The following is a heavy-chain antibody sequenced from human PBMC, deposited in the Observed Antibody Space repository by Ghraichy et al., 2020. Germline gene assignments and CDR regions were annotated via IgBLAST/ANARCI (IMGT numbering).Heavy chain of an antibody. V-gene: IGHV4-31*02. CDR3: ARDRNDYGKGGDFDY. CDR1: GDSINSGGSY. Sequence: SETLSLTCSVSGDSINSGGSYWNWIRQHPGKGLEWIGYIYHNGDTYYNPSLKSRVTISVDTSKNQFSLKMTYVTAADTAIYYCARDRNDYGKGGDFDYWGQGTPVTVSS. CDR2: IYHNGDT. J-gene: IGHJ4*02. D-gene: IGHD4-17*01.